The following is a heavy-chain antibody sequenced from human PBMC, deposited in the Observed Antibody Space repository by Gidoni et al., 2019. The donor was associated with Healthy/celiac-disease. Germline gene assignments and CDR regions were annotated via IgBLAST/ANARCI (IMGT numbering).Heavy chain of an antibody. Sequence: QVQRVESGGGVVQPGRSLRLSCAASGFTVSSSGMHWVRQAPGKGLEWVAVISYDGSNKYYADSVKGRFTISRDNSKNTLYLQMNSLRAEDTAVYYCAKDYYGSGSPHFDYWGQGTLVTVSS. V-gene: IGHV3-30*18. CDR1: GFTVSSSG. D-gene: IGHD3-10*01. CDR3: AKDYYGSGSPHFDY. CDR2: ISYDGSNK. J-gene: IGHJ4*02.